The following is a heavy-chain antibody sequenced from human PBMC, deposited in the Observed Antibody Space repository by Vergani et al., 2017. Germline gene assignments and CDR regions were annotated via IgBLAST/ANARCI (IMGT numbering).Heavy chain of an antibody. J-gene: IGHJ4*02. V-gene: IGHV3-23*01. D-gene: IGHD3-10*01. CDR2: ISGSGVSA. CDR3: AKQYFVSGNYLFDY. CDR1: EFTFSSYA. Sequence: EVQLLESGGGLVQPGGSLRLTCAASEFTFSSYAMNWVRQAPGKGLEWVSGISGSGVSAYYTDSVKGRFTISRDNSKNMLFLQMNNLRTEDTAIYYCAKQYFVSGNYLFDYWCQGTLVIISS.